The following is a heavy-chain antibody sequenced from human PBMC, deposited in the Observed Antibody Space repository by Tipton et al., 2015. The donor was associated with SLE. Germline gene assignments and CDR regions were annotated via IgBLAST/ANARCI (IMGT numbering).Heavy chain of an antibody. CDR1: GGSISSHY. Sequence: TLSLTCTVSGGSISSHYWSWIRQPPGKGLEWIGYISYSGSTYYNPSLTSRVTISVDTSKNQFSLKLSSVTAADTAVYYCASRGRRRHGMDVWGQGTTVTVSS. V-gene: IGHV4-59*11. CDR3: ASRGRRRHGMDV. D-gene: IGHD3-10*01. J-gene: IGHJ6*02. CDR2: ISYSGST.